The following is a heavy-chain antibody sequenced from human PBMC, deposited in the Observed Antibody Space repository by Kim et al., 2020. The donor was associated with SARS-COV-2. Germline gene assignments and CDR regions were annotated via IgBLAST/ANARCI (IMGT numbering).Heavy chain of an antibody. CDR2: IYFSGSA. V-gene: IGHV4-39*01. J-gene: IGHJ4*02. D-gene: IGHD1-26*01. Sequence: SETLSRTCTVSGGSFSSSSYYWGWIRQPPGKGLEWIGSIYFSGSAYYNPSLKSRVTISVDTSKNQFSLKLNSVTAADTAVYYCARFHSGSSDFWGQGTLVTVSS. CDR1: GGSFSSSSYY. CDR3: ARFHSGSSDF.